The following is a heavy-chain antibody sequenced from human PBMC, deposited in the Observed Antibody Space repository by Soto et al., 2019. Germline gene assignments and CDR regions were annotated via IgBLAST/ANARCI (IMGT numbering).Heavy chain of an antibody. D-gene: IGHD3-22*01. CDR2: LSTDGGTT. CDR3: VRDLSHYTDSICSS. J-gene: IGHJ4*02. CDR1: GVTFRSYW. V-gene: IGHV3-74*03. Sequence: PGGSLILSCAASGVTFRSYWMNWVREVPGKGMVWDSRLSTDGGTTKYANPVKGRFTITRDNAKNIVYLQMNSLRAEDKAVYYCVRDLSHYTDSICSSWGQGTLVTVSS.